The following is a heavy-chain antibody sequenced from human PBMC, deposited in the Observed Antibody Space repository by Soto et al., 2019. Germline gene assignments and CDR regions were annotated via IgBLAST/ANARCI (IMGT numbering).Heavy chain of an antibody. CDR1: SGSVTSGGYY. V-gene: IGHV4-31*03. D-gene: IGHD6-13*01. Sequence: SETLSLTCTVSSGSVTSGGYYWSWIRHCPGKGLEWIGYIYSSGDTNYNPSLNSRVAMSIDTSKNQFSLKLISVTAADTSVYYCASFPYSSSWLYYFDYWGQGTLVTVSS. J-gene: IGHJ4*02. CDR3: ASFPYSSSWLYYFDY. CDR2: IYSSGDT.